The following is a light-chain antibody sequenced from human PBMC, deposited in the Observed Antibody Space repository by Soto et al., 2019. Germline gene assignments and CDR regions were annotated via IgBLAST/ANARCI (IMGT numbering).Light chain of an antibody. J-gene: IGKJ2*01. CDR3: QQSYSTPYT. Sequence: DIQITQSPSSLSASVGDRVNSTFRASQSISSYLNWYQQKPGKAPKLLIYAASSLQSGVPSRFSGSGSGTDFTLTISSLQPEDFATYYCQQSYSTPYTFGQGTKVDIK. CDR2: AAS. V-gene: IGKV1-39*01. CDR1: QSISSY.